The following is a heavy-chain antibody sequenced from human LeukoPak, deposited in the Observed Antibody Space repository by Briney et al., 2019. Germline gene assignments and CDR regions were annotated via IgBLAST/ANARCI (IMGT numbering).Heavy chain of an antibody. CDR3: ARGYCSGGSCYDY. CDR2: ISYDGSNK. Sequence: GGSLRLSCAASGFTFSSYAMHWVRQAPGKGLEWVALISYDGSNKYYADSVKSRFTISRDNSKNTLYLQMNSLRAEDTAVYYCARGYCSGGSCYDYWGQGTLVTVSS. J-gene: IGHJ4*02. CDR1: GFTFSSYA. D-gene: IGHD2-15*01. V-gene: IGHV3-30-3*01.